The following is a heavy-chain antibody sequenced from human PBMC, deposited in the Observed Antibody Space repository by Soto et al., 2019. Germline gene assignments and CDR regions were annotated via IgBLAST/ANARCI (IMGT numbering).Heavy chain of an antibody. CDR1: GYTFTSYG. Sequence: QVQLVQSGAEVKKPGASVKVSCKASGYTFTSYGISWLRQAPGQGLEWMGWISTYNDNTNYVQKVQGRVTMTTDTSTSTAYMEVRSLRSDATAVYYCARGDYGDYLWFDPWGQGTLVTVSS. CDR3: ARGDYGDYLWFDP. V-gene: IGHV1-18*01. CDR2: ISTYNDNT. D-gene: IGHD4-17*01. J-gene: IGHJ5*02.